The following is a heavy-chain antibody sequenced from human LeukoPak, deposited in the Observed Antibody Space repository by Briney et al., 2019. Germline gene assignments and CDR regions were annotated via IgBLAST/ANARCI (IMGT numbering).Heavy chain of an antibody. CDR1: GGSISSSSYY. V-gene: IGHV4-39*01. CDR2: IYYSGST. CDR3: ARPAGSSSWGGPGYYFDY. Sequence: WETLSLTCTVSGGSISSSSYYWGWIREPPGKGLEWIGSIYYSGSTYYNPSLKSRVTISVDTSKNQFSLKLSSVTAADTAVYYCARPAGSSSWGGPGYYFDYWGQGTLVTVSS. J-gene: IGHJ4*02. D-gene: IGHD6-6*01.